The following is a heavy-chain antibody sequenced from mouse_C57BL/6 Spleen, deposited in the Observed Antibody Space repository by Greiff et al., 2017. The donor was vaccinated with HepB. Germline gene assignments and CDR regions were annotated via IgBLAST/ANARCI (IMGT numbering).Heavy chain of an antibody. D-gene: IGHD1-1*02. V-gene: IGHV1-15*01. CDR1: GYTFTDYE. Sequence: VQLQQSGAELVRPGASVTLSCKASGYTFTDYEMHWVKQTPVHGLEWIGAIDPETGGTAYNQKFKGKAILTADKSSSTAYMALRSLTSEDSAVYYCTRGGWLGYFDVWGTGTTVTVSS. CDR2: IDPETGGT. J-gene: IGHJ1*03. CDR3: TRGGWLGYFDV.